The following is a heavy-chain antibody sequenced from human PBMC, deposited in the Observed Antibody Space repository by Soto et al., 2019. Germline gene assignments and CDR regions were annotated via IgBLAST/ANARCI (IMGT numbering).Heavy chain of an antibody. Sequence: PSETLSLTCTVSGGSISTGGYSWTWIRQPPGKGLEWIGYIYHSGSTYYNPSLKSRVTISVDRSKNQFSLKLNSVTAADTAIYYCARVADVWGKGTTVTVSS. CDR1: GGSISTGGYS. J-gene: IGHJ6*03. V-gene: IGHV4-30-2*01. CDR3: ARVADV. CDR2: IYHSGST.